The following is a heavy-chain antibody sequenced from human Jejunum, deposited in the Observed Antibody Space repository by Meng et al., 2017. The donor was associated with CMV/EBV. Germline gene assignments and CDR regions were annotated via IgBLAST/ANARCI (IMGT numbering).Heavy chain of an antibody. J-gene: IGHJ4*02. CDR3: AKDGDESSGYYYFDY. Sequence: FSLTNSGMHWVRQAPGKGLEWVAFIHYGGSFRYYADSVKGRFILSRDNSRNTVFLQMNSLRPEDTAVYYCAKDGDESSGYYYFDYWGQGTLVTVSS. CDR1: FSLTNSG. D-gene: IGHD3-22*01. CDR2: IHYGGSFR. V-gene: IGHV3-30*02.